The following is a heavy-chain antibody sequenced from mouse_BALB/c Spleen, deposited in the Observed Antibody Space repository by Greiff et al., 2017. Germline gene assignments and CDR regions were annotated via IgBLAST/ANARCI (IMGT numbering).Heavy chain of an antibody. V-gene: IGHV5-9-4*01. Sequence: EVQRVESGGGLVKPGGSLKLSCAASGFTFSSYAMSWVRQSPEKRLEWVAEISSGGSYTYYPDTVTGRFTISRDNAKNTLYLEMSSLRSEDTAMYYCARETGAYWGQGTLVTVSA. D-gene: IGHD4-1*01. CDR1: GFTFSSYA. CDR2: ISSGGSYT. J-gene: IGHJ3*01. CDR3: ARETGAY.